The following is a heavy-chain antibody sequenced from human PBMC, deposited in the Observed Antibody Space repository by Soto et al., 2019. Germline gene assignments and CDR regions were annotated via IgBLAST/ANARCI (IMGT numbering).Heavy chain of an antibody. D-gene: IGHD3-22*01. J-gene: IGHJ5*02. CDR3: AKPYYYDSSGYYDLDWFDP. CDR1: GFTFSSYG. Sequence: QVQLVESGGGVVQPGRSLRLSCAASGFTFSSYGMHWVRQAPGKGLEWVAVISYEGSNKYYADSVKGRFTISRDNSKNTLYLQMNSLRAEDTAVYYCAKPYYYDSSGYYDLDWFDPWGQGTLVTVSS. V-gene: IGHV3-30*18. CDR2: ISYEGSNK.